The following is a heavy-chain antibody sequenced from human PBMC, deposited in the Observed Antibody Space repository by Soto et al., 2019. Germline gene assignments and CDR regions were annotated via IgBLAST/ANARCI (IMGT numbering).Heavy chain of an antibody. Sequence: PGESLKISCAASGFTFSNAGMNWVRQAPGKGLEWVGRIKSKTDGGTTDYAAPVKGRFTISRDDSKNTLYLQMNSLKTEDTAVYYCTTDKPYYYDSSGPDAFDIWGQGTMVTVSS. V-gene: IGHV3-15*07. CDR1: GFTFSNAG. J-gene: IGHJ3*02. CDR3: TTDKPYYYDSSGPDAFDI. D-gene: IGHD3-22*01. CDR2: IKSKTDGGTT.